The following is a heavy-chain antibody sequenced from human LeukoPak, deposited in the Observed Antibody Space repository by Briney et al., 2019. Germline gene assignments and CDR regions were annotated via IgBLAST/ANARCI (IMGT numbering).Heavy chain of an antibody. CDR3: ARVDSGAYHFES. Sequence: ASVKVSCKVSGYTLTELSMHWVRQAPGKGLEWMGGFDPEDGETIYAQKFQGRVTMTKDTSTDTAYMELSSLRSEDTAVYYCARVDSGAYHFESWGQGTLVTVSS. CDR1: GYTLTELS. CDR2: FDPEDGET. D-gene: IGHD3-22*01. V-gene: IGHV1-24*01. J-gene: IGHJ4*02.